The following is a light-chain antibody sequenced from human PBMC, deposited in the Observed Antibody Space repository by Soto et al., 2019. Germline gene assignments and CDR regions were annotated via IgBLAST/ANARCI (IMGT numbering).Light chain of an antibody. Sequence: EIQMTQSPSSLSASAVCTISITCRSFQTIRKSLNWYQQRPGKAPKLLIFGASSLHNGVPPRFSGLGSGTDFTLTISRLEPADSAVYYCQQYGSSPTFGGGTKADI. CDR2: GAS. V-gene: IGKV1-39*01. CDR1: QTIRKS. CDR3: QQYGSSPT. J-gene: IGKJ4*01.